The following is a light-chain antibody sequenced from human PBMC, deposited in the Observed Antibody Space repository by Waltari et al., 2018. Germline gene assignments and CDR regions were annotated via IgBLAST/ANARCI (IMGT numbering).Light chain of an antibody. CDR3: QVWDSSPETVV. J-gene: IGLJ2*01. V-gene: IGLV3-21*01. CDR1: TVGGKS. CDR2: DDN. Sequence: SYVLTQPPSASVAPGKTATIAWWGNTVGGKSVTWYPQKQGQAPVLVVHDDNARPSGIPDRFSGSNSGDTATLTISRVEVGDEADYYCQVWDSSPETVVFGGGTKLTVL.